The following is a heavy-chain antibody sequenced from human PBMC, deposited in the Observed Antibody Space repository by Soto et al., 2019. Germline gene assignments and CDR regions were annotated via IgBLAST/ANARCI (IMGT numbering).Heavy chain of an antibody. CDR2: INSDGSST. D-gene: IGHD3-22*01. Sequence: PWWSLRLSCSASVFTFSSYWMHWVRQAPGKGLVWVSRINSDGSSTSYADSVKGRFTISRDNAKNTLYLQMNSLRAEDTAVYYCARARSGYYYIFDYWGQGTLVTVSS. J-gene: IGHJ4*02. V-gene: IGHV3-74*01. CDR3: ARARSGYYYIFDY. CDR1: VFTFSSYW.